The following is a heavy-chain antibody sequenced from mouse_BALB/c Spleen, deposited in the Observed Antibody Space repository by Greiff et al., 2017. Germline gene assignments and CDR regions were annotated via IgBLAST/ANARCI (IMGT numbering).Heavy chain of an antibody. Sequence: VQLQQSGAELVRSGASVKLSCTASGFNIKDYYMHWVKQRPEQGLEWIGWIDPENGDTESAPKFQGKATITADTSSNTAYLQLSSLTSEDTAVYYCNPYYGSSYGFAYWGQGTLVTVSA. D-gene: IGHD1-1*01. V-gene: IGHV14-4*02. CDR2: IDPENGDT. CDR3: NPYYGSSYGFAY. J-gene: IGHJ3*01. CDR1: GFNIKDYY.